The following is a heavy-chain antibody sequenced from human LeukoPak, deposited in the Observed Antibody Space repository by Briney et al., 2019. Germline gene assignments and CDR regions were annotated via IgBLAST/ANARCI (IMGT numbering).Heavy chain of an antibody. CDR2: ISGGGSST. D-gene: IGHD3-22*01. Sequence: PGGSLRLSCTASGFRFSNYAMNWVRQAPGKGLEWVSVISGGGSSTNYADSVKGRFTISRENSKNTLYLQMNSLRAEDTAVYYCAHTDSFYFDSGMFSGAQGPGVTVSS. J-gene: IGHJ4*02. CDR1: GFRFSNYA. CDR3: AHTDSFYFDSGMFS. V-gene: IGHV3-23*01.